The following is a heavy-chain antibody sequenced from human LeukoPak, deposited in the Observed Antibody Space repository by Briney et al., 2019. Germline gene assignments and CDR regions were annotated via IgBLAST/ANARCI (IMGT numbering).Heavy chain of an antibody. J-gene: IGHJ5*02. CDR3: ARRRVAGNYYGSGSYYTNRFDP. V-gene: IGHV4-4*09. CDR1: GGSISSYY. Sequence: SETLSLTCTVSGGSISSYYWSWIRQPPGKGLEWIGYIYTSGSTNYSPSLKSRVTISVDTSKNQFSLKLSSVTAADTAVYYCARRRVAGNYYGSGSYYTNRFDPWGQGTLVTVSS. D-gene: IGHD3-10*01. CDR2: IYTSGST.